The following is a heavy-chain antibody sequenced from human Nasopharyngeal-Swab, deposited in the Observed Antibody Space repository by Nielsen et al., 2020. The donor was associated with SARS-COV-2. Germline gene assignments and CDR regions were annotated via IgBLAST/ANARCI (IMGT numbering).Heavy chain of an antibody. CDR3: ARDLGLSSSPGNDY. J-gene: IGHJ4*02. CDR1: GFTFSSDS. Sequence: GESLKISCAASGFTFSSDSMNWVRQAPGKGLEWVSSISGSSTYISYADSVKGRFTISRDNAKNSLYLQMNSLRAEDTAVYYCARDLGLSSSPGNDYWGQGTLVTVSS. CDR2: ISGSSTYI. D-gene: IGHD6-13*01. V-gene: IGHV3-21*01.